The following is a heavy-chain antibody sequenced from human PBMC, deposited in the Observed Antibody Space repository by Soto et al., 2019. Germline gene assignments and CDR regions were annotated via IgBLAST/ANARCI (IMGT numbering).Heavy chain of an antibody. CDR3: VKEPDV. CDR1: GFIFSTYS. V-gene: IGHV3-23*01. Sequence: PGGSLRLSCEASGFIFSTYSMTWVRQAPGKGLEWAAAISPSGDSTYYADSVKGRLTISRDNSKNTVFLQMNSLSADDTALYYCVKEPDVWGQGRSVTVSS. CDR2: ISPSGDST. J-gene: IGHJ6*02.